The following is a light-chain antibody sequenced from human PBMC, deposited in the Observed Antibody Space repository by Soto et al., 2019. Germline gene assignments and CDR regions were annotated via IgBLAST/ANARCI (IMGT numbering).Light chain of an antibody. Sequence: LSYMSIQSVSSNYLAWYQHKPGQAPRLLVYAASSRAIGIQDRFTGSGSGTDFTLTISRLQPEDFAVYYFQQYGSAHTITFGQGTRLEIK. CDR1: QSVSSNY. CDR3: QQYGSAHTIT. CDR2: AAS. V-gene: IGKV3-20*01. J-gene: IGKJ5*01.